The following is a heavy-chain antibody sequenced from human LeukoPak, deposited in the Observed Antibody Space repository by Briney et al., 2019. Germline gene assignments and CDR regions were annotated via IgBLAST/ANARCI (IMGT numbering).Heavy chain of an antibody. CDR1: GYTFTGYY. V-gene: IGHV1-2*02. Sequence: ASVKVSCTASGYTFTGYYMHWVRQAPGQGHELMGRVNPNNSGTTYAQQFQGRRTMIRVTTISTAYSELRRLRSDDTAVYYCARASFAPILTGYYNGVWFDPWGQGTLVTVSS. CDR2: VNPNNSGT. CDR3: ARASFAPILTGYYNGVWFDP. D-gene: IGHD3-9*01. J-gene: IGHJ5*01.